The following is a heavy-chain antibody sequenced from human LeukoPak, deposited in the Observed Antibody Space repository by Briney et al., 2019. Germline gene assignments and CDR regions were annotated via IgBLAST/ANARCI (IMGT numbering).Heavy chain of an antibody. D-gene: IGHD3-3*01. Sequence: SETLSLTCAVYGGSFSGYYWSWIRQPPGKGLEWIGEINHSGSTNYNPSLKSRVTISVDTSKNQFSLKLSSVTAADTAVYYCARGRRKLSSDLWSAYTTSAYGMDVWGQGTTVTVSS. CDR1: GGSFSGYY. CDR3: ARGRRKLSSDLWSAYTTSAYGMDV. CDR2: INHSGST. J-gene: IGHJ6*02. V-gene: IGHV4-34*01.